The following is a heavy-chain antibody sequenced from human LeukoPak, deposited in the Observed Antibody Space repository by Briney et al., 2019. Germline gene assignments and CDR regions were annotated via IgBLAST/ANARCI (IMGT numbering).Heavy chain of an antibody. CDR1: GFSFSSYG. J-gene: IGHJ4*02. CDR3: ARDSAGSTWYFDS. D-gene: IGHD6-13*01. V-gene: IGHV3-30*03. CDR2: ISYDGSNK. Sequence: GGSLRLSCAASGFSFSSYGMHWVRQAPGKGLEWVAVISYDGSNKYYADSVKGRFTISRDNSKNTLYLQMNSLRAEDTAVYYCARDSAGSTWYFDSWGQGTLVTVSS.